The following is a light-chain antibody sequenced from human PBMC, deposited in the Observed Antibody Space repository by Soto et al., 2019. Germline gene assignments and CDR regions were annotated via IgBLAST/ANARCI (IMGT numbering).Light chain of an antibody. Sequence: DIQMTQSPSSLSSSVGDRVTITCRASQGIRNDLGWYQQMPGKAPKRMIYTISTLQSGFPSRFSGSGSGTEFTLTSSSLQTEDFATYYCLQHNSYPFTFGPGTKVDIK. V-gene: IGKV1-17*01. J-gene: IGKJ3*01. CDR3: LQHNSYPFT. CDR2: TIS. CDR1: QGIRND.